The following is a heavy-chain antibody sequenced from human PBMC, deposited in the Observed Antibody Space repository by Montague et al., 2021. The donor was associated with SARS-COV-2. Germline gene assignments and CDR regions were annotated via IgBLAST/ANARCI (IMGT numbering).Heavy chain of an antibody. CDR2: IYHSGNT. V-gene: IGHV4-59*01. CDR3: AREYRIELWQTNWYFGL. J-gene: IGHJ2*01. D-gene: IGHD5-18*01. CDR1: GGSISGYY. Sequence: SETLSLTCSVSGGSISGYYWSWIRQPPGKGLEWIGYIYHSGNTKYNSSLKSRVSISVDTSKNQFSLRLSPVTAADTAVYYCAREYRIELWQTNWYFGLWGRGTLVTVSS.